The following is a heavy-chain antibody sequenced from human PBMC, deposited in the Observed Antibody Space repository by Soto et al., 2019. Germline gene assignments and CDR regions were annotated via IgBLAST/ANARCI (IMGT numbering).Heavy chain of an antibody. CDR1: GFTVSSNY. CDR2: IYSGGST. D-gene: IGHD3-22*01. J-gene: IGHJ4*02. V-gene: IGHV3-66*01. CDR3: AREERSTMLIGY. Sequence: EVQLVESGGGLVQPGGSLRLSCAASGFTVSSNYMSWVRQAPGKGLEWVSVIYSGGSTYYADSVKGRFTISRDNSKNTLYLQMNSLRAEDTAVYYCAREERSTMLIGYWGQGTLVTVSS.